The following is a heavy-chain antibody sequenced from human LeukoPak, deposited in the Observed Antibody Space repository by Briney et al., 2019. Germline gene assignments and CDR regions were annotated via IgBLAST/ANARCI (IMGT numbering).Heavy chain of an antibody. CDR3: ASALFSGSFDDY. D-gene: IGHD1-26*01. Sequence: PGGSLRLSCAASGFTFSSYSMNWVRQAPGKGLGWASSITSSSNYKYYADSVKGRFTISRDNAKNSLYLQMNSLRAEDTAVYYCASALFSGSFDDYWGQGTLVTVSS. CDR1: GFTFSSYS. V-gene: IGHV3-21*01. CDR2: ITSSSNYK. J-gene: IGHJ4*02.